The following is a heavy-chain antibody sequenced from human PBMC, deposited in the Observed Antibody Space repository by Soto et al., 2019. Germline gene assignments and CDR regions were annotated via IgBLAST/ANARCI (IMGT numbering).Heavy chain of an antibody. CDR2: IYYSGST. D-gene: IGHD2-2*01. V-gene: IGHV4-59*01. CDR3: ARRVKVVPAALQQLSGYYYYYYMDV. CDR1: GGSISSYY. Sequence: SETLSLTCTVSGGSISSYYWSWIRQPPGKGLEWIGYIYYSGSTNYNPSLKSRVTISVDTSKNQFSLKLSPVTAADTAVYYCARRVKVVPAALQQLSGYYYYYYMDVWGKGTTVTVSS. J-gene: IGHJ6*03.